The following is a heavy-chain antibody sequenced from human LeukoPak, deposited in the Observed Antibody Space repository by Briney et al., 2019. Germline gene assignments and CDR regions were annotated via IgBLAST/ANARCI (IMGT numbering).Heavy chain of an antibody. CDR3: ARDAISRGIIDY. J-gene: IGHJ4*02. Sequence: ASVKVSCKASGYSFTGYYVHWVRRAPGQGLEWMGWINPDSGGTNFAQKFQGRVTMTRDTSITTAYMELSRLTSDDTAVYYCARDAISRGIIDYWGQGTLVTVSS. CDR2: INPDSGGT. D-gene: IGHD3-10*01. CDR1: GYSFTGYY. V-gene: IGHV1-2*02.